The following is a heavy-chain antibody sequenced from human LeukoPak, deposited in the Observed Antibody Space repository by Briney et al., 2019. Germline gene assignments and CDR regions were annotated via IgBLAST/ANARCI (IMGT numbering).Heavy chain of an antibody. Sequence: ASVTVSCKASGYTFTGYYMHWVRQAPGQGLEWVGWINPNSGGTNYAQKFQGRVTLTRDTSISTAYMELSRLRSDDTAVYYCARVAPLRLGELSFLRFWDYWGQGTLVTVSS. CDR1: GYTFTGYY. CDR2: INPNSGGT. V-gene: IGHV1-2*02. CDR3: ARVAPLRLGELSFLRFWDY. D-gene: IGHD3-16*02. J-gene: IGHJ4*02.